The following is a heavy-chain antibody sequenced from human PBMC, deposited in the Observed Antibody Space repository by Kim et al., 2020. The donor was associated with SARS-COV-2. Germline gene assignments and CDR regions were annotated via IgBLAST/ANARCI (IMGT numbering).Heavy chain of an antibody. D-gene: IGHD3-3*01. V-gene: IGHV3-30*02. CDR3: AKGPDFWSGTIDY. J-gene: IGHJ4*02. Sequence: YYEDSGKGRFTIYRDNSKNTLYRQMNSLRAEDTAVYYCAKGPDFWSGTIDYWGQGTLVTVSS.